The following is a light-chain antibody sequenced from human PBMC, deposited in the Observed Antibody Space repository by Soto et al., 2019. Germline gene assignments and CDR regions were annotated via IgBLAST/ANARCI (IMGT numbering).Light chain of an antibody. J-gene: IGKJ1*01. CDR1: QSISSY. CDR3: QQYGSSPGT. V-gene: IGKV1-39*01. Sequence: DIQMTQSPSSLSASVGDRVTITCRASQSISSYLNWYQQKPGKAPKLLIFDASNLQSGVPSRFSGSGSGTDFTLTISRLEPEDFAVYYCQQYGSSPGTFGQGTKVDIK. CDR2: DAS.